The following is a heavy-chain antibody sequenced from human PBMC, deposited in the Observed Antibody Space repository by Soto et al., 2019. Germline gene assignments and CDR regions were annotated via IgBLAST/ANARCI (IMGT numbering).Heavy chain of an antibody. J-gene: IGHJ5*02. Sequence: SETLSLTCTVSGGSISSSSYYWGWIRQPPGKGLEWIGSIYYSGSTYYNPSLKSRVTISVDTSKNQFSLKLSSVTAADTAVYYCARQVSGHDGYWFDPWGQGTLVTVSS. CDR3: ARQVSGHDGYWFDP. D-gene: IGHD5-12*01. CDR1: GGSISSSSYY. V-gene: IGHV4-39*01. CDR2: IYYSGST.